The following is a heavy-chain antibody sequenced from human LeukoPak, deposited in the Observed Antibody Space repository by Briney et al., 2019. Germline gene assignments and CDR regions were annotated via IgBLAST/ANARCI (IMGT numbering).Heavy chain of an antibody. Sequence: GGSLRLTCTASEFTVSRNYMLWVRQAPGKGLEWVSLIFSNGDTNYADSVKGRFTISRDTSKNTVSLQMNSLRVEDTAMYYCTRDQMNYWGQGTLVTVSS. D-gene: IGHD5-24*01. CDR3: TRDQMNY. CDR2: IFSNGDT. CDR1: EFTVSRNY. J-gene: IGHJ4*02. V-gene: IGHV3-53*01.